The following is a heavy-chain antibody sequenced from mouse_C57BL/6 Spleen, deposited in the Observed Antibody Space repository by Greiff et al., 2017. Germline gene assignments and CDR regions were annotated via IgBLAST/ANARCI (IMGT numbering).Heavy chain of an antibody. D-gene: IGHD2-3*01. CDR2: INYDGSST. CDR1: GFTFSDYY. CDR3: ARGGSLGWLLPVDY. J-gene: IGHJ2*01. V-gene: IGHV5-16*01. Sequence: EVKLMESEGGLVQPGSSMKLSCTACGFTFSDYYMAWVRQVPEKGLEWVANINYDGSSTYYLDSLKSRFIISRDNAKNILYLQMSSLKSEDTSTYYCARGGSLGWLLPVDYGGEGTTLTVSS.